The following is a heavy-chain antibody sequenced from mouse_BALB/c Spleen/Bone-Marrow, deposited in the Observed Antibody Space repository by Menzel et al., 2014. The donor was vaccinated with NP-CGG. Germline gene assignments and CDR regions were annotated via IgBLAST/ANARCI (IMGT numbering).Heavy chain of an antibody. CDR1: GFDFSRYW. CDR3: ARLGYYGGFAY. Sequence: EVQRVESGGGLVQPGGSLKLSCAASGFDFSRYWMSWVRQAPGKGLEWIGEINPDSSTINYTPSLEDKFIISRDNAKKTLYLQMSKVRSEDTALYYCARLGYYGGFAYWGQGTLVTVSA. V-gene: IGHV4-1*02. CDR2: INPDSSTI. J-gene: IGHJ3*01. D-gene: IGHD2-3*01.